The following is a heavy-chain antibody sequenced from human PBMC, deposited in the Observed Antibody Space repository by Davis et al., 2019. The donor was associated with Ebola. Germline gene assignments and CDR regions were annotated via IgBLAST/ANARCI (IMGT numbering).Heavy chain of an antibody. J-gene: IGHJ4*02. CDR2: INHSGST. Sequence: MPSETLSLTCAVYGGSFSNYYWSWIRQPPGKGLEWIGEINHSGSTNYNPSLKSRVTISVDTSKNQFSLMLTSVTAADTAVYYCARETGLVSDYWGQGTLVTVSS. D-gene: IGHD3-9*01. CDR3: ARETGLVSDY. CDR1: GGSFSNYY. V-gene: IGHV4-34*01.